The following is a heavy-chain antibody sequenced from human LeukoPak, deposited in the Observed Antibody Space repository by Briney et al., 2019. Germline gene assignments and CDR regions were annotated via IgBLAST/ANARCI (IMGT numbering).Heavy chain of an antibody. D-gene: IGHD3-22*01. Sequence: SQTLPLTCTVSGASFSSGNHYWNWIRQSPRKGLEWIGSIHPSGRLYNNPSLESRVTISIDTSKNQFSLNLNSVTAADTAVYFCSRGLDSRKLGYWGQGTLVTVSS. CDR1: GASFSSGNHY. CDR3: SRGLDSRKLGY. J-gene: IGHJ4*02. CDR2: IHPSGRL. V-gene: IGHV4-31*03.